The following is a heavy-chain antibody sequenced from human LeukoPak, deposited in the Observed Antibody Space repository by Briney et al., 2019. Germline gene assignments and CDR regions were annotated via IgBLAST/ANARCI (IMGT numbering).Heavy chain of an antibody. CDR1: GFIVSTKY. D-gene: IGHD3-16*01. CDR3: AREGDYILGSFDY. J-gene: IGHJ4*02. Sequence: PGGSLRLSCEASGFIVSTKYMSWVRQAPGKGLDWVSSIYADGDTHYADSVKGRFTISRDISENTLYLQMNTLRPEDTAVYFCAREGDYILGSFDYWGQGTLVTVSS. CDR2: IYADGDT. V-gene: IGHV3-66*01.